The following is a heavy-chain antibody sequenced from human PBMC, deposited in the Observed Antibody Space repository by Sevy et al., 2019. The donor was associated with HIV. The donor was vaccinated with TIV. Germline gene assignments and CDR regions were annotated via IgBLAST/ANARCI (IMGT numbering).Heavy chain of an antibody. V-gene: IGHV4-39*01. CDR3: ARLGDDYGDLLYDY. Sequence: GSLRLSCTVSGGSISSSSYYWGWIRQPPGKGLEWIGSIYYSGSTYYNPSLKSRVTISVDTSKNQFSLKLSSVTAADTAVYYCARLGDDYGDLLYDYWGQGTLVTVSS. CDR1: GGSISSSSYY. D-gene: IGHD4-17*01. CDR2: IYYSGST. J-gene: IGHJ4*02.